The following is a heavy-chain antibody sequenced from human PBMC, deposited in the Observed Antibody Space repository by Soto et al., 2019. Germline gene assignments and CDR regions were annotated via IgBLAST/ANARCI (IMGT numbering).Heavy chain of an antibody. D-gene: IGHD3-3*01. CDR1: GFTFSSYA. CDR3: ARDIRDYDFWSGVTDRGYYYYGMDV. J-gene: IGHJ6*02. Sequence: QVQLVESGGGVVQPGRSLSLSCAASGFTFSSYAMHWVRQAPGKGLEWVAVISYDGSNKYYADSVKGRFTISRDNSKNTLYLQMNSLRAEDTAVYYCARDIRDYDFWSGVTDRGYYYYGMDVWGQGTTVTVSS. CDR2: ISYDGSNK. V-gene: IGHV3-30-3*01.